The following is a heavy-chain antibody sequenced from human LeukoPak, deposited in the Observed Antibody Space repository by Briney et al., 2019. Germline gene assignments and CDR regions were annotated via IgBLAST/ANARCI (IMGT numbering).Heavy chain of an antibody. CDR2: ISGSGGST. Sequence: GGSLRLPCAASGITVSSYAMSWVRQALGKGLDWVSSISGSGGSTHYADSVKGRFTISRDNAKNTLYLQMDSLRGGDTAVYYCAKRTEYCSSTRCAFWYFDLWGRGTLVTVSS. V-gene: IGHV3-23*01. J-gene: IGHJ2*01. D-gene: IGHD2-2*01. CDR1: GITVSSYA. CDR3: AKRTEYCSSTRCAFWYFDL.